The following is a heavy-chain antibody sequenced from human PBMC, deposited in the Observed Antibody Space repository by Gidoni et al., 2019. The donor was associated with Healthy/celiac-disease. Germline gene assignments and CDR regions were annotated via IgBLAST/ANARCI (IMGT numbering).Heavy chain of an antibody. D-gene: IGHD1-26*01. CDR1: GYPFTGYY. Sequence: QVQLVQSGAEVKKPGDSVKVSCKASGYPFTGYYMHWVRQAPGQGLEWMGWIKPNSGGTNYAQKFQGRVTMTRDTSISTAYMELSRRRSDDTAVYYCARGRSGSYSGGFDYWGQGTLVTVSS. J-gene: IGHJ4*02. CDR3: ARGRSGSYSGGFDY. V-gene: IGHV1-2*02. CDR2: IKPNSGGT.